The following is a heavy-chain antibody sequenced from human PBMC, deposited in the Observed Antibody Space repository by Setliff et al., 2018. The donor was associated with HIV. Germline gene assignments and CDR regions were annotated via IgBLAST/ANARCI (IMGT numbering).Heavy chain of an antibody. Sequence: GSLRLSCAASGFTFSTYAMSWVRQAPGKGLEWVSGISGWGGSTYNADSVKGRFTISRDNSKNTLYLQMNSLRAGDTAVYYCARRAGYTSSWYREDYFYMGVWGKGTTVTVSS. V-gene: IGHV3-23*01. CDR3: ARRAGYTSSWYREDYFYMGV. D-gene: IGHD6-13*01. CDR2: ISGWGGST. J-gene: IGHJ6*03. CDR1: GFTFSTYA.